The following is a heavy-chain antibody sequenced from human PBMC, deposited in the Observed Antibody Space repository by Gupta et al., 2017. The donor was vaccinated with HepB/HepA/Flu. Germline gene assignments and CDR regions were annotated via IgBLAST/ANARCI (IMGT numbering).Heavy chain of an antibody. D-gene: IGHD3-3*01. J-gene: IGHJ4*02. V-gene: IGHV3-30-3*01. Sequence: QVQLVESGGSLVHPGRSLRLSCAVSGISFKRYAMHWVRQAPGKGLEWVSLISYDGTKEYYADSVRGRFTVSRDNSKNTLFLQMDNLRVEDTAVYYCARHDSVARLDYWGQGTLVTVSS. CDR1: GISFKRYA. CDR3: ARHDSVARLDY. CDR2: ISYDGTKE.